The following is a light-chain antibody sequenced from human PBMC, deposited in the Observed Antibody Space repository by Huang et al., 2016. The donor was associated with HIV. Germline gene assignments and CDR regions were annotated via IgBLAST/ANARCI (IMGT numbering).Light chain of an antibody. CDR2: DAS. CDR3: QQYGSSSYT. CDR1: QSVISRY. V-gene: IGKV3D-20*01. J-gene: IGKJ2*01. Sequence: EIVLTQSPASLSLSPGERAVLSCGASQSVISRYLAWFQQKPGLPPRLLIYDASVRAPGIPDRFSGGGSGTDFTLTISRLEPEDFAVYYCQQYGSSSYTFGQGTKLEIK.